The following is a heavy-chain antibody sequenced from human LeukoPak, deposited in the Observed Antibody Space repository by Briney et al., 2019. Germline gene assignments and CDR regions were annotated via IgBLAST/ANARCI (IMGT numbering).Heavy chain of an antibody. CDR3: ARHSVSRTSPSDPFNI. Sequence: GESLKISCKGSGCNFTSHWIGWVRQMPGKGLEWMGIIYPADSRTRDSPSFQGHVTISVDKSISTAYLQWSSLKASDTAMYYCARHSVSRTSPSDPFNIWGQGTMVTVSS. CDR1: GCNFTSHW. V-gene: IGHV5-51*01. CDR2: IYPADSRT. J-gene: IGHJ3*02. D-gene: IGHD3-16*01.